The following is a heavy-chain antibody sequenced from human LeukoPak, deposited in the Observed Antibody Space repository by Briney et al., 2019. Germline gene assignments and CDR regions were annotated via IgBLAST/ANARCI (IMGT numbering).Heavy chain of an antibody. CDR1: GFTFSSYD. Sequence: GGSLRLSCAASGFTFSSYDVSWVRQAPGKGLEWVSAISGSGGSTYYADSVKGRFTISRDNSRNTLYLQVNSLRAEDTAVYYCAKSWGGLNDAFDIWGQGTMVTVSS. CDR3: AKSWGGLNDAFDI. CDR2: ISGSGGST. D-gene: IGHD3-16*01. V-gene: IGHV3-23*01. J-gene: IGHJ3*02.